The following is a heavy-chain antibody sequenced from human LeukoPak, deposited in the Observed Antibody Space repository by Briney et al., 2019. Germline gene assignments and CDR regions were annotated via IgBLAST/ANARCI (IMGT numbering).Heavy chain of an antibody. CDR2: ISYDGSNK. CDR3: VREYPASFDY. Sequence: GGSLRLSCAASGFTFSSYAMHWVRQAPGKGLEWVAVISYDGSNKYYADSVKGRFTISRDNSKNTLYLQMNSLRAEDTAVYYCVREYPASFDYWGQGALVTVSS. CDR1: GFTFSSYA. V-gene: IGHV3-30-3*01. J-gene: IGHJ4*02.